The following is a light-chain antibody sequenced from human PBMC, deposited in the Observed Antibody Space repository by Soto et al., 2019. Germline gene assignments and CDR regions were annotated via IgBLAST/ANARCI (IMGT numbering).Light chain of an antibody. J-gene: IGKJ1*01. CDR1: QSVSSSY. Sequence: EVVLTQSPDTLSLSPGETATLSCRASQSVSSSYLAWYQQKPGQAPRLLIYSASTRAPGIPDRFSGSGSGTDFTLTISRLEPEDFAVYYCQQYNNWPRTFGQGTKVDIK. CDR3: QQYNNWPRT. V-gene: IGKV3-20*01. CDR2: SAS.